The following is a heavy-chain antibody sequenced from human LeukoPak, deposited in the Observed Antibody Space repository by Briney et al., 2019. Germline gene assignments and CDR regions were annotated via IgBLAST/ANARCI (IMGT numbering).Heavy chain of an antibody. CDR3: ARQDSGNYFPILDY. D-gene: IGHD1-26*01. CDR2: IYYSGGTT. V-gene: IGHV4-39*01. J-gene: IGHJ4*02. Sequence: SETLSLTCTVSGGSISSSNCFWGWIRQPPGKGLEWIGTIYYSGGTTHYNPSLKSRVTISVDTSKNQFSLKLTSVTAADTAVYYCARQDSGNYFPILDYWGQGTLVTVSS. CDR1: GGSISSSNCF.